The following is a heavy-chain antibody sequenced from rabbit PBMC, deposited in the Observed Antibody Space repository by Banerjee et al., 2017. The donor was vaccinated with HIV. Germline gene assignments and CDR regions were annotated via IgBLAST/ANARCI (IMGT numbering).Heavy chain of an antibody. CDR2: IGAGSGTT. CDR1: GFSFSSGYW. CDR3: ARGYTYGYAGYADL. Sequence: QSLEESGGDLVKPGASLTLTCTASGFSFSSGYWICWVRQAPGKGLEWIGCIGAGSGTTYYATWAKGRFTISKTSSTTVALQMTSLTAADTATCFCARGYTYGYAGYADLWGPGTLVTVS. D-gene: IGHD6-1*01. J-gene: IGHJ6*01. V-gene: IGHV1S40*01.